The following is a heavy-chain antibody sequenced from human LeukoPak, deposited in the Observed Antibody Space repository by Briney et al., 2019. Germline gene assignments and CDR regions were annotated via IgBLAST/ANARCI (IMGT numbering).Heavy chain of an antibody. CDR1: GGSISSSSYY. J-gene: IGHJ5*02. Sequence: PSETLSLTCTVSGGSISSSSYYWCWIRQPPGKGLEWIGSIYYSGSTYYNPSLKSRVTISVDTSKNQFSLKLSSVTAADTAVYYCARSLVVVAATPSWFDPWGQGTLVTVSS. CDR2: IYYSGST. V-gene: IGHV4-39*07. D-gene: IGHD2-15*01. CDR3: ARSLVVVAATPSWFDP.